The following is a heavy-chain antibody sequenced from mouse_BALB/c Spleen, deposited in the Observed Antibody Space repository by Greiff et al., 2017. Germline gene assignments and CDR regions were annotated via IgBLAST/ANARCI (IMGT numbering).Heavy chain of an antibody. V-gene: IGHV1-9*01. Sequence: VQLQQSGAELMKPGASVKISCKATGYTFSSYWLEWVKQRPGHGLEWIGGILPGSGSTNYNEKFKGKATFTADTSSNTAYMQLSSLTSEDSAVYYCARVVYYGYDGGSFDYWGQGTTLTVSS. D-gene: IGHD2-2*01. CDR3: ARVVYYGYDGGSFDY. J-gene: IGHJ2*01. CDR2: ILPGSGST. CDR1: GYTFSSYW.